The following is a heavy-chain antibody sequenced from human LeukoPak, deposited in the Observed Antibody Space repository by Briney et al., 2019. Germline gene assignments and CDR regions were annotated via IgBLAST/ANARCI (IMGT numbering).Heavy chain of an antibody. CDR3: AGGYSSGWYAFDI. Sequence: SETLSLTCTVSGGSISSYYWSWIRQTPGKGLEWIGYIYYSGSTSYNPSLKSRVTISVDTSKNQFSLKLTSVTAADTAVYYCAGGYSSGWYAFDIWGQGTMVTVSS. V-gene: IGHV4-59*01. D-gene: IGHD6-19*01. CDR1: GGSISSYY. J-gene: IGHJ3*02. CDR2: IYYSGST.